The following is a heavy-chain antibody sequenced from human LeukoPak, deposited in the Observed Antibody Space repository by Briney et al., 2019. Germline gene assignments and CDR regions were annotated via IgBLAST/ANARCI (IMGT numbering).Heavy chain of an antibody. Sequence: GGSLRLSCAASGFTFSSYSMNWVRQAPGKGLEWVSSISNSSSYIYYADSVKGRFTISRDNAKNSLYLQMNSLRAEDTAVYYCARVPYYSSSCDYWGQGTLVTVSS. CDR3: ARVPYYSSSCDY. V-gene: IGHV3-21*01. CDR1: GFTFSSYS. CDR2: ISNSSSYI. D-gene: IGHD6-13*01. J-gene: IGHJ4*02.